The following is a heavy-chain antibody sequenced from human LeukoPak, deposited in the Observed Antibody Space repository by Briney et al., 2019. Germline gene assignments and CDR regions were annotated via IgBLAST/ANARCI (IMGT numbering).Heavy chain of an antibody. V-gene: IGHV4-59*08. CDR3: ARLRYYYFWCGYYDDAFDI. J-gene: IGHJ3*02. Sequence: SETLSLTCTVPGGSISSYYWSWSRQPPGKGLEWIGYIYYSGSTNYNPSLKSRVTISVDTSKNQFSLKLSSVTAADTAVYYCARLRYYYFWCGYYDDAFDIWGQGTMVTVSS. D-gene: IGHD3-3*01. CDR2: IYYSGST. CDR1: GGSISSYY.